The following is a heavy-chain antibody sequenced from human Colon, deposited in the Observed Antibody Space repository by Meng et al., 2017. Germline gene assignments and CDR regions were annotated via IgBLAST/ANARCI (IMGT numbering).Heavy chain of an antibody. J-gene: IGHJ4*02. CDR3: ARGAPTSPFDY. CDR1: GYSIGSGYY. CDR2: IYHGGNI. D-gene: IGHD2-2*01. Sequence: SETLSLTCSVSGYSIGSGYYWGWIRQPPGKGLEWIGSIYHGGNIDYNPSLKSRVTVSLDTSKNQFSLNVTSVTAADTAVYYCARGAPTSPFDYWGQGKRVNVSS. V-gene: IGHV4-38-2*02.